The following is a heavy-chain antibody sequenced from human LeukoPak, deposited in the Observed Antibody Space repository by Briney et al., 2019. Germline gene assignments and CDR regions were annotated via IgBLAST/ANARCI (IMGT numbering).Heavy chain of an antibody. CDR1: GGSISSSSYY. CDR2: IYYSGST. CDR3: SRQNAFDI. Sequence: SETLSLTCTVSGGSISSSSYYWGWIRQPPGKGLEWIGSIYYSGSTYYNPSLSNRVTMSVDTSKNQFSLKLTSLTAADTAVYYCSRQNAFDIWGQGKMVTVSS. V-gene: IGHV4-39*07. J-gene: IGHJ3*02.